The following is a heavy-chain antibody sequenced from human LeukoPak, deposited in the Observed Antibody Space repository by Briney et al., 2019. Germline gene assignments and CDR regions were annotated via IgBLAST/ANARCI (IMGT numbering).Heavy chain of an antibody. CDR2: IYPGDSDT. Sequence: GESLKISCKGSGYGFTSYWIAWGRQMPGKGREWMGIIYPGDSDTRYSPSFQGQVTISADKSINTAYLQWSSLKASDTAIYYCTRRGASHDWFDPWGQGTLVTVSS. V-gene: IGHV5-51*01. CDR3: TRRGASHDWFDP. J-gene: IGHJ5*02. D-gene: IGHD4/OR15-4a*01. CDR1: GYGFTSYW.